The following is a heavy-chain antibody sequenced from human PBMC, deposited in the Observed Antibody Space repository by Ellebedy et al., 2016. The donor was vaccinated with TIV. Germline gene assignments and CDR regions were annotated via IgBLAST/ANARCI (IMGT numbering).Heavy chain of an antibody. D-gene: IGHD6-13*01. CDR1: GFTFSSYG. CDR2: ISYDGNNE. CDR3: AKALGGAAAGSPFDY. Sequence: GGSLRLSCAASGFTFSSYGMHWVRQAPGKGLEWVVVISYDGNNEYYADSVKGRFTISRDNSKNTLYLQMNSLRAEDTAVYYCAKALGGAAAGSPFDYWGQGTLVTVSS. J-gene: IGHJ4*02. V-gene: IGHV3-30*18.